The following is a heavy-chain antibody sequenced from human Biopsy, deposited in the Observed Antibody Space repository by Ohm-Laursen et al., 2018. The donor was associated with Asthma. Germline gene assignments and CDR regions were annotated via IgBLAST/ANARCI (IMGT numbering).Heavy chain of an antibody. CDR2: INTNTGNP. CDR1: GYTVTRYA. V-gene: IGHV7-4-1*02. Sequence: SSVKVSCKASGYTVTRYAINWVRQAPGQGLEWMGWINTNTGNPTYAQGFTGRFVFSLDTSVNTAHLQINNLKAEDTAVYYCARMISYYHEMRAPFFDYWGQGTLVTVSS. D-gene: IGHD3-16*01. CDR3: ARMISYYHEMRAPFFDY. J-gene: IGHJ4*02.